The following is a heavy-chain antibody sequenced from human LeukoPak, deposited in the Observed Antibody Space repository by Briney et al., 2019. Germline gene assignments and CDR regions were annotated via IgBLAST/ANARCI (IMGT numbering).Heavy chain of an antibody. D-gene: IGHD3-9*01. J-gene: IGHJ4*02. CDR3: ARSPHILTGENFDY. Sequence: ASVKVSCKASGYTFTSYGISWVRQAPGQGLEWMGWINLNSGGTNNAQKFQDRVTMTRDTSITTAYMELSRLRFDDTALYYCARSPHILTGENFDYWGQGTLVTVSS. V-gene: IGHV1-2*02. CDR1: GYTFTSYG. CDR2: INLNSGGT.